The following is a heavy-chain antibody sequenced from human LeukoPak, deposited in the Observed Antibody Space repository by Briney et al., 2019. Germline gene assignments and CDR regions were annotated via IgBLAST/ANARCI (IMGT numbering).Heavy chain of an antibody. Sequence: GASLRLSCAASGFTFSSYAMSWVRQAPGKGLEWVSAISCSGGSTYYADSVKGRFTISRDNSKNTLYLQMKSMNTENTDVYYCAKDYYDSSGYSYWFDYWGQGTLVTVS. CDR2: ISCSGGST. CDR1: GFTFSSYA. V-gene: IGHV3-23*01. CDR3: AKDYYDSSGYSYWFDY. J-gene: IGHJ4*02. D-gene: IGHD3-22*01.